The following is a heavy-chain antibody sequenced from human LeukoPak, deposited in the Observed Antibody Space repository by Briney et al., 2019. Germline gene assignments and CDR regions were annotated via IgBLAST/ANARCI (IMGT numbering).Heavy chain of an antibody. V-gene: IGHV3-53*01. Sequence: GGSLRLSCAASGFTVSSNYMSWVRQAPGKGLEWVSVIYSGGSTYYADSVKGRFTISRDNSKNTLYLQMNSLRAEDTAVYYCARFNYGSGPSTDAFDIWGQGTMVTVS. J-gene: IGHJ3*02. CDR3: ARFNYGSGPSTDAFDI. CDR1: GFTVSSNY. CDR2: IYSGGST. D-gene: IGHD3-10*01.